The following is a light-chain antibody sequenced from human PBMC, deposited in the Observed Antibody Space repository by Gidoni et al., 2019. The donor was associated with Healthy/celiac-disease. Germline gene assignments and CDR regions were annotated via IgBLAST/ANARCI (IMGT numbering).Light chain of an antibody. Sequence: SALPPPASVSGSPGPSITISCTGTSSDVGSYNLVSWYQQQPGKAPKLMIYEGSKRPSGVSNRFSGSKSGNTASLTISGLQAEDEADYYRCSYAGSSTWVFGGGTKLTVL. J-gene: IGLJ3*02. CDR1: SSDVGSYNL. V-gene: IGLV2-23*01. CDR3: CSYAGSSTWV. CDR2: EGS.